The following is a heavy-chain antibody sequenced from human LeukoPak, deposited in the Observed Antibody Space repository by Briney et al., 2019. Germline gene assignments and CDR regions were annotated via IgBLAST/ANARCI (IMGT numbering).Heavy chain of an antibody. CDR1: GFTFTSSA. J-gene: IGHJ4*02. CDR3: AGEGYSGSYID. D-gene: IGHD1-26*01. Sequence: GTSVKVSCKASGFTFTSSAVQWVRQARGQRREGIGWIVVGSGNTNYAQKFQERVTITRDMSTSKAYMELSSLRSEDTAVYYCAGEGYSGSYIDWGQGTLVTVSS. CDR2: IVVGSGNT. V-gene: IGHV1-58*01.